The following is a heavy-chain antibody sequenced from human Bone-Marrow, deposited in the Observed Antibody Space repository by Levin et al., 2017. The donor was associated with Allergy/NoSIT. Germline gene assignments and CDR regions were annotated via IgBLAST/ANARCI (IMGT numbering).Heavy chain of an antibody. D-gene: IGHD3-3*01. CDR2: ILYDGSNK. CDR1: GFTFSSYA. CDR3: ATSPDFWSGYSVDY. Sequence: GESLKISCAASGFTFSSYAMYWVRQAPGKGLQWVAFILYDGSNKYYADSVKGRFTISRDNSKNTLYLQMNSLRLEDTAVYYCATSPDFWSGYSVDYWGQGTLVTVSS. J-gene: IGHJ4*02. V-gene: IGHV3-30-3*01.